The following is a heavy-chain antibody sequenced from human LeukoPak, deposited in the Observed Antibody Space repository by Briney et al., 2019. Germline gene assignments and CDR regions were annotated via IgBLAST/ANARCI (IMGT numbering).Heavy chain of an antibody. D-gene: IGHD3-3*01. V-gene: IGHV3-11*01. J-gene: IGHJ1*01. Sequence: AGGSLRLPCAASGFTFSDYYMSWIRQAPGKGLEWVSYTSSSGSTIYYADSVKGRFTISRDNAKNSLYLQMNSLRAEDTAVYYCASFLFGAPFQHWGQGTLVTVSS. CDR2: TSSSGSTI. CDR1: GFTFSDYY. CDR3: ASFLFGAPFQH.